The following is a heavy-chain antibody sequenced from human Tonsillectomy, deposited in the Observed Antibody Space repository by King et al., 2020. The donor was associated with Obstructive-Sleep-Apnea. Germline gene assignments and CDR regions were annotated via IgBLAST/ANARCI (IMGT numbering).Heavy chain of an antibody. V-gene: IGHV3-30*18. CDR3: AKAQGGRFGEFPSNWFDP. D-gene: IGHD3-10*01. J-gene: IGHJ5*02. Sequence: VQLVESGGGVVQPGRSLRLSCAASGFTFSNNYMHWVRQPPGKGLEWVAVMSYDGTYKYYADSVKGRFTISRDNSNNTLYLQMNSLRAEDTAVYYCAKAQGGRFGEFPSNWFDPWGQGTLVTVSS. CDR1: GFTFSNNY. CDR2: MSYDGTYK.